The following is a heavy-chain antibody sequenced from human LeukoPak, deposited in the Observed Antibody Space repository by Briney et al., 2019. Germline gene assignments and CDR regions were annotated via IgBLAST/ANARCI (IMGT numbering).Heavy chain of an antibody. V-gene: IGHV3-30-3*01. D-gene: IGHD5-12*01. J-gene: IGHJ4*02. CDR3: ARDSHAPDRDIVSCYLDY. Sequence: GGSLRLSCTASGFTFSRYAMHWVRQAPGKGLEWVAVISYDGGNKYYADSVKGRFTISRDNSKNTLYLQMNSLRAEDTAVYYCARDSHAPDRDIVSCYLDYWGQGTLVTVSS. CDR1: GFTFSRYA. CDR2: ISYDGGNK.